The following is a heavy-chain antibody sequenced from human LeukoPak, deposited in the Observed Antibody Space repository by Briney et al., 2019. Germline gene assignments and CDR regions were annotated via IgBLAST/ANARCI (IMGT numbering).Heavy chain of an antibody. Sequence: EASVKVSCKASGYTFTGYYMHWVRQAPGQGLEWMGWINPNSGGTNYAQKFQGRVTMTRDTSISTAYMELRSLRSDDTAVYYCALDPRYCTNGVCHFARSNWFDPWGQGTLVTVSS. CDR2: INPNSGGT. V-gene: IGHV1-2*02. CDR1: GYTFTGYY. CDR3: ALDPRYCTNGVCHFARSNWFDP. J-gene: IGHJ5*02. D-gene: IGHD2-8*01.